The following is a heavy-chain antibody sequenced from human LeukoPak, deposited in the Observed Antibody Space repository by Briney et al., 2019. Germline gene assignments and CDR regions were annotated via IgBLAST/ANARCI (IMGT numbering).Heavy chain of an antibody. J-gene: IGHJ1*01. Sequence: GGSLRLSCVASGFALSDSWMHWVRQTPGKGLVWVSHISPDGTVTNYADFVKGRFIISRDNAKNTVFLQINSLRAEDTSVYFCARDVGFSPDRWGQGTLVTVSS. CDR2: ISPDGTVT. V-gene: IGHV3-74*01. D-gene: IGHD1-14*01. CDR3: ARDVGFSPDR. CDR1: GFALSDSW.